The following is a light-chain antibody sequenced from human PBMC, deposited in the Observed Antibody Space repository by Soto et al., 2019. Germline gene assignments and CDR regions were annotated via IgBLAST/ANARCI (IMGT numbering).Light chain of an antibody. J-gene: IGKJ1*01. V-gene: IGKV3-20*01. CDR1: ESVSSNY. CDR2: GTS. CDR3: QQYGSSPRT. Sequence: EIVLTQSPGTLSLSPGEGATLSCRASESVSSNYLAWYQLKPGQAPRLLIYGTSIRAAGLPDRFSGSGSGTDFTLTISRLDPEDFAMYFCQQYGSSPRTFGQGTEVEIK.